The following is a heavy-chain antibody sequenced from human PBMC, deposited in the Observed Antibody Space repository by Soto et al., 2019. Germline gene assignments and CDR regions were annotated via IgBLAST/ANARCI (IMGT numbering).Heavy chain of an antibody. V-gene: IGHV3-21*01. CDR2: ISSSSSYI. D-gene: IGHD6-6*01. CDR3: ARDLYSSSARYFDY. J-gene: IGHJ4*02. CDR1: GFTFSSYS. Sequence: EVQLVESGGGLVKPGGSLRLSCTASGFTFSSYSMNWVRQAPGKGLEWVSSISSSSSYIYYAGSVKGRFTISRDNAKNSLYLQMNRLRAEDTAVYYCARDLYSSSARYFDYWGQGTLVTVSS.